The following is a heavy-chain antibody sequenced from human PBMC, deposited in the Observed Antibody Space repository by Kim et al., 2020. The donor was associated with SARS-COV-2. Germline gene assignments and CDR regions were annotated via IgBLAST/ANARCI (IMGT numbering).Heavy chain of an antibody. CDR2: IDPTDSRS. CDR3: ARWSWNWVDP. CDR1: GYTFASFW. J-gene: IGHJ5*02. V-gene: IGHV5-10-1*01. Sequence: GESLKISCRASGYTFASFWITWVRQRPGTGLEWMGRIDPTDSRSSYSPSFQGHVSMSIDKSNSTAYLHLSSLKASDSAIYYCARWSWNWVDPWGPGTLVTVSS.